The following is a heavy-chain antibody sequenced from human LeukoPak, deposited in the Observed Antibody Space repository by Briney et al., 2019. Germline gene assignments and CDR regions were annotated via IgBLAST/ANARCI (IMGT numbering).Heavy chain of an antibody. Sequence: ASVKVSCNASGYTFTSYGICWARQAPGQGLEWMGWISAYNGNTNYAQKLQGRVTMTTDTSTSTAYMELRSLRSDDTAVYYCASNHGDVINHGAFGGQGTLVTVSS. CDR1: GYTFTSYG. D-gene: IGHD2-21*01. CDR3: ASNHGDVINHGAF. CDR2: ISAYNGNT. J-gene: IGHJ4*02. V-gene: IGHV1-18*01.